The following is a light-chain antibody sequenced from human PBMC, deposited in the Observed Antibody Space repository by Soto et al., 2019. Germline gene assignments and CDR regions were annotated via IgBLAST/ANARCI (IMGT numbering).Light chain of an antibody. CDR2: GAS. CDR1: QSVSSN. Sequence: VVLTQSPGTLSLSPGARATLSCLTSQSVSSNQLAWYQQKPGQAPRLLIYGASSRATGIPDRFSGSGSGTEFTLTISSLQSEDFAVYYCQQHNNWPSWTFGQGTKVDIK. V-gene: IGKV3D-15*01. CDR3: QQHNNWPSWT. J-gene: IGKJ1*01.